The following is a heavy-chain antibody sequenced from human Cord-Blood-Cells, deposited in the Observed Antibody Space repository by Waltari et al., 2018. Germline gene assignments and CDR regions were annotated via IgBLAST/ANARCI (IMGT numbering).Heavy chain of an antibody. V-gene: IGHV1-8*03. D-gene: IGHD1-7*01. Sequence: QVQLVQSGAEVKKTGASVKVSCKASGYTFTSYDINWVRQATGQGREWMGGMNPNRGNTGYAQKFQGRDTITRNTSISTAYRELSSLRSEDTAVYYCARRTGTFDYWGQGTLVTVSS. J-gene: IGHJ4*02. CDR1: GYTFTSYD. CDR2: MNPNRGNT. CDR3: ARRTGTFDY.